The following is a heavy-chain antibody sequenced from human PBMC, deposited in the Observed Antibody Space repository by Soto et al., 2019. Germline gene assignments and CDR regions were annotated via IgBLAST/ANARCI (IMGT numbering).Heavy chain of an antibody. J-gene: IGHJ4*02. CDR2: IIPIFGTA. D-gene: IGHD3-10*01. V-gene: IGHV1-69*01. Sequence: QVQLVQSGAEVKKPGSSVKVSCKASGGTFSSYAISWVRQAPGQGLEWMGGIIPIFGTANYAQKFQGRVTITADESTSTAYMELSSLRSEDTAVYYCARAPGGYGSGSYSGEFDYWGQGTLVTVSS. CDR3: ARAPGGYGSGSYSGEFDY. CDR1: GGTFSSYA.